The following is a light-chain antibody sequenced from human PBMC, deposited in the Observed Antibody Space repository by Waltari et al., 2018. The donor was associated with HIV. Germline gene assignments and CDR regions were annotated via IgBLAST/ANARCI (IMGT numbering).Light chain of an antibody. Sequence: QSALPPPPSASGSLGQSVTISCTGSSSDIGAYDSVSWFQQHPRSAPKLLLYEVTRRPSTVSDRLSGSRSGSTAFLTVAGLQPDDEATYFCSSYGDSLRVLFGGGTNVTVL. CDR1: SSDIGAYDS. V-gene: IGLV2-8*01. J-gene: IGLJ3*02. CDR3: SSYGDSLRVL. CDR2: EVT.